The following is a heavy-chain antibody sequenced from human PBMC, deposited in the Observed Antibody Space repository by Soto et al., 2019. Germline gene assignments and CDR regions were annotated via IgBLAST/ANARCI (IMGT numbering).Heavy chain of an antibody. CDR3: AREIVVVPAAPLNSMDV. CDR1: GFTFSSYS. V-gene: IGHV3-21*01. Sequence: GGSLRLSCAASGFTFSSYSMNWVRQAPGKGLEWVSSISSSSSYIYYADSVKGRFTISRDNAKNSLYLQMNSLRAEDTAVYYCAREIVVVPAAPLNSMDVWGKGTTVTVSS. J-gene: IGHJ6*04. CDR2: ISSSSSYI. D-gene: IGHD2-2*01.